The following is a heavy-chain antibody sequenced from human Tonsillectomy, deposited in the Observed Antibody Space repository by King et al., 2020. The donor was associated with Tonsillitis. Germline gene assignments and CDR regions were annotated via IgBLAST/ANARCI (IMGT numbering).Heavy chain of an antibody. V-gene: IGHV1-69*04. Sequence: QLVQSGAEVKKPGSSVKVSCKASGGTFSSYAISWVRQAPGQGLEWMGRIIPILGIANYAQKFQGRVTITADKSTSTAYMELSSLRSEDTAVYYCARDPHNHGSGSYGQGWGQGTLVTVSS. CDR1: GGTFSSYA. J-gene: IGHJ4*02. CDR2: IIPILGIA. D-gene: IGHD3-10*01. CDR3: ARDPHNHGSGSYGQG.